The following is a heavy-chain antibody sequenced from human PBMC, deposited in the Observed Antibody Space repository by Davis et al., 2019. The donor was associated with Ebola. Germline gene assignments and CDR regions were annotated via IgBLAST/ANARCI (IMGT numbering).Heavy chain of an antibody. Sequence: SETLSLTCAVYGGSFSGYYWSWIRQPPGTGLEWIGEINHSESTNYNPSLKSRVTISVDTSKNQFSLKLSSVTAADTAVYYCARGRSILTGYRRFDPWGQGTLVTVSS. J-gene: IGHJ5*02. CDR3: ARGRSILTGYRRFDP. CDR2: INHSEST. V-gene: IGHV4-34*01. D-gene: IGHD3-9*01. CDR1: GGSFSGYY.